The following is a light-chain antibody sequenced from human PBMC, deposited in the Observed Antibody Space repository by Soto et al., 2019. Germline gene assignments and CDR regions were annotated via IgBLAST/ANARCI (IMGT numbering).Light chain of an antibody. Sequence: DIQMIQSPSTLSASIGDRVTITCRASQSFATWLAWYQQKPGKAPRLLIYKASSLQSGVPSRFSGSASGTEFTLTVSSLQPDDCAPYYCQPSWTFGQGTKVEIK. CDR3: QPSWT. V-gene: IGKV1-5*03. J-gene: IGKJ1*01. CDR1: QSFATW. CDR2: KAS.